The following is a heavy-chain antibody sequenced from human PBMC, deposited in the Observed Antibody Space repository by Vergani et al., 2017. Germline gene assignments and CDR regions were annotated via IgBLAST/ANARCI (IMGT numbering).Heavy chain of an antibody. V-gene: IGHV1-18*01. J-gene: IGHJ4*02. CDR3: ARDHYPLDMGATYY. CDR1: GYTFTSYG. D-gene: IGHD1-26*01. Sequence: VQLVQSGAEVKKPGESLRISCKGSGYTFTSYGISWVRQAPGQGLEWMGWISAYNGNTNYAQKLQGRVTMTTDTSTSTAYMELRSLRSDDTAVYYCARDHYPLDMGATYYWGQGTLVTVSS. CDR2: ISAYNGNT.